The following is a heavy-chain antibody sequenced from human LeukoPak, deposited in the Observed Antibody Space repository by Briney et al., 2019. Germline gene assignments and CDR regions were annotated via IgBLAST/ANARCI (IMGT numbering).Heavy chain of an antibody. V-gene: IGHV4-59*01. Sequence: SETLSLTCTVSGGSISNYYWSWIRQPPGKGLEWIGYIYYSGRTNYNPSLKSRVTISVDTSKNQFSLKVNSLTAADTAVYYCARVDNYGLIYYFDYWGQGTLVTVSS. D-gene: IGHD5-18*01. CDR2: IYYSGRT. J-gene: IGHJ4*02. CDR1: GGSISNYY. CDR3: ARVDNYGLIYYFDY.